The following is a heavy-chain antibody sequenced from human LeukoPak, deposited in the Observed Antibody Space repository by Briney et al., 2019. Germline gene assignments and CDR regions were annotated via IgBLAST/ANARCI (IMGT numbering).Heavy chain of an antibody. J-gene: IGHJ4*02. Sequence: GGSLRLFCAASGFHFSTYNMNWVRQAPGKGLVWVSRIGSDGSGTKYADSVKGRFTVYRDNAKTTLYLEMNSLRVEDTAVYYCARLGRVTGWYSVYWGQGAMVTVAS. CDR2: IGSDGSGT. CDR3: ARLGRVTGWYSVY. CDR1: GFHFSTYN. V-gene: IGHV3-74*03. D-gene: IGHD1-26*01.